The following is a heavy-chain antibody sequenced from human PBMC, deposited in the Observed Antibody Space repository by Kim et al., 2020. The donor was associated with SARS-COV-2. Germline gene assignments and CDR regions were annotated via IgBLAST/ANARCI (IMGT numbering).Heavy chain of an antibody. V-gene: IGHV3-64*01. CDR2: ISSNGGST. CDR3: ARVGAAAGLDY. CDR1: GFTFSSYA. J-gene: IGHJ4*02. Sequence: GGSLRLSCAASGFTFSSYAMHWVRQAPGKGLEYVSAISSNGGSTYYANSVKGRFTISRDNSKNTLYLQMGSLRAEDMAVYYCARVGAAAGLDYWGQGTLVTVSS. D-gene: IGHD6-13*01.